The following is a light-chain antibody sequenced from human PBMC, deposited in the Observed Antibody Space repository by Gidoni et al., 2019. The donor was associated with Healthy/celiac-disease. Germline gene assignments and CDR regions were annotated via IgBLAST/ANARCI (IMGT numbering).Light chain of an antibody. CDR1: QSVSSSY. V-gene: IGKV3-20*01. CDR3: QQYGSSPPRFT. J-gene: IGKJ3*01. CDR2: GSS. Sequence: EFVLTQSPGSLSLSPGDRATLYCRASQSVSSSYLAWYQHKPGQAPRLLIYGSSSRATGIPDSFSVSGSGTDFTLTISRLEPEDFAVYYCQQYGSSPPRFTFGPGTKVDIK.